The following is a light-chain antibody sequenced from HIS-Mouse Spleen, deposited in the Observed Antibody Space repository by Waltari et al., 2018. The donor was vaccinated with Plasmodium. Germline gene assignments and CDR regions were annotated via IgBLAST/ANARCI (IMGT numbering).Light chain of an antibody. Sequence: DIQMTKSTSSLSASVGDRVTITCRASQSISSYLNWYQKKPGKAPKILIYAASSLQSGIPSRFRGSGSGTDFTLTISRLQPEDFATYYCQQSYSTPWTFGQGTKVEIK. CDR1: QSISSY. J-gene: IGKJ1*01. CDR2: AAS. V-gene: IGKV1-39*01. CDR3: QQSYSTPWT.